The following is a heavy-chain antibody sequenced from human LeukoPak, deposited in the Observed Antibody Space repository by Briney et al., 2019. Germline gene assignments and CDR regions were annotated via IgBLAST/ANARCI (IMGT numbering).Heavy chain of an antibody. CDR2: IYYSGST. J-gene: IGHJ4*02. CDR1: GGSISSSSYY. D-gene: IGHD5/OR15-5a*01. CDR3: ASVSPPGVDY. Sequence: SETLSLTCTVSGGSISSSSYYWGWIRQPPGKGLEWIGSIYYSGSTYYNPSLKSRVTISVDTSKNQFSLKLSSVTAADTAVYYCASVSPPGVDYWGQGTLVTVFS. V-gene: IGHV4-39*01.